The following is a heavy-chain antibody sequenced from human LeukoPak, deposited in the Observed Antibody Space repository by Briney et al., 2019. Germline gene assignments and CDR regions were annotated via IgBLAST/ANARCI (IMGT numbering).Heavy chain of an antibody. Sequence: ASVTVSCTASGYTFTSYYMHWVRQAPGQGLERMGIINPSCGSTTYSQKSQGRVTMTRDMSTRTVYMELSSLRSEDPAVYYCARGSPPTHKWFGESSEWGQGTLVTVSS. J-gene: IGHJ4*02. CDR1: GYTFTSYY. V-gene: IGHV1-46*01. D-gene: IGHD3-10*01. CDR2: INPSCGST. CDR3: ARGSPPTHKWFGESSE.